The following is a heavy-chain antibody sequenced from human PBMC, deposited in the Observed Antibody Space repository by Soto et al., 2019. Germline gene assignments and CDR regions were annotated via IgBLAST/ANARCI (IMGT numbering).Heavy chain of an antibody. J-gene: IGHJ6*02. CDR3: ARDDYGAGRDYYYGMDV. CDR2: INPSGGST. CDR1: GYTFTSYY. D-gene: IGHD3-10*01. Sequence: ESSVKVSCKASGYTFTSYYMHWVRQAPGQGLEWMGIINPSGGSTSYAQKFQGRVTMTRDTSTSTVYMELSSRRSEDTAVYYCARDDYGAGRDYYYGMDVWGQGTTVT. V-gene: IGHV1-46*01.